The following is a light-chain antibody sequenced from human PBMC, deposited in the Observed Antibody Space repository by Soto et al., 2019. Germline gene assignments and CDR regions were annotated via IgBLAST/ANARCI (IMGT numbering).Light chain of an antibody. CDR3: QSYDTSLSGSVV. CDR1: SSNIGAGYY. V-gene: IGLV1-40*01. J-gene: IGLJ2*01. CDR2: GNI. Sequence: QSVLTQPPSVSGAPGQRVTISCTGSSSNIGAGYYVHWYQHLPGTAPKLLIYGNINRPSGVPDRFSGSKSGTSASLAITGLQAEYEADYYCQSYDTSLSGSVVFGSGTKLTVL.